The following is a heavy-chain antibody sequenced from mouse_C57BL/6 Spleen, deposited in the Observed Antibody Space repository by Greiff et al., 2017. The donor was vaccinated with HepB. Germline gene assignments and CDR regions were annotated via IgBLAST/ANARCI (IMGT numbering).Heavy chain of an antibody. CDR3: AREMGFIFGSSYPYWYFDV. J-gene: IGHJ1*03. D-gene: IGHD1-1*01. CDR1: GYAFSSSW. Sequence: QVQLQQSGPELVKPGASVKISCKASGYAFSSSWMNWVKQRPGKGLEWIGRIYPGDGDTNYNGKFKGKATLTADKSSSTAYMQLSSLTSEDSAVYFCAREMGFIFGSSYPYWYFDVWGTGTTVTVSS. CDR2: IYPGDGDT. V-gene: IGHV1-82*01.